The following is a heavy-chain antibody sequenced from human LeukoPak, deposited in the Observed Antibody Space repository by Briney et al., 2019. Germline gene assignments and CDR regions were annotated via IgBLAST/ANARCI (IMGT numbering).Heavy chain of an antibody. CDR3: ARVLATMGIDY. D-gene: IGHD5-24*01. CDR2: INAGNGNT. J-gene: IGHJ4*02. Sequence: GGSLRLSCKASGYTFTSYAMHWVRQAPGQRLEWMGWINAGNGNTKYSQKFQGRVTITRDTSASTAYMELSSLRSEDTAVYYCARVLATMGIDYWGQGTLVTVSS. V-gene: IGHV1-3*01. CDR1: GYTFTSYA.